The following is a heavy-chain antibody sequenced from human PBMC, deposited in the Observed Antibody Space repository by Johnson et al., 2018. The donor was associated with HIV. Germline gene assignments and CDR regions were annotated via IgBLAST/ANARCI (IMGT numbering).Heavy chain of an antibody. CDR1: IFTFSSYA. J-gene: IGHJ3*02. CDR2: ISGSGGST. Sequence: VQLVESGGGVVQPGRSLRLSCAASIFTFSSYAMSWVRQAPGKGLEWVSAISGSGGSTYYADSVKGRFTISRENAKNSLYLQMNSLRAGDTAVYYCARELEGDYAFDIWGQGTMVTVSS. D-gene: IGHD3-10*01. V-gene: IGHV3-23*04. CDR3: ARELEGDYAFDI.